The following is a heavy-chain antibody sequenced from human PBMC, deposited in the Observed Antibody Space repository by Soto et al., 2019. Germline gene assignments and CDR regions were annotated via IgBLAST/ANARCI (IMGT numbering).Heavy chain of an antibody. CDR1: GYSFTGNW. D-gene: IGHD6-19*01. CDR3: ARQWLEEEGWLDP. J-gene: IGHJ5*02. V-gene: IGHV5-51*01. Sequence: GASLKISCQASGYSFTGNWIAWVRQMPGKGLEWIGIIFPGDSDTRYSQSFQGQVTISADKSINTAFLQWSSLKASDTAMYYCARQWLEEEGWLDPWGQGTLVTVSS. CDR2: IFPGDSDT.